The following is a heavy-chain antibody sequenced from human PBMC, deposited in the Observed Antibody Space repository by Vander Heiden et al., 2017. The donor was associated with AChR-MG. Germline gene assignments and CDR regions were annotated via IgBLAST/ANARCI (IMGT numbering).Heavy chain of an antibody. J-gene: IGHJ5*02. V-gene: IGHV4-61*01. CDR2: IHYSGRT. CDR1: GGSVSNDNYY. Sequence: VQLQESGPGLVKPSETLSLTCHVSGGSVSNDNYYWSWIRQPPGKGLEWMGYIHYSGRTIYNPSLKSRVTISVDTSRNQFSLKLSSVTAADTAVYYCARVSPQNLFDPWGQGTLVTVSS. CDR3: ARVSPQNLFDP.